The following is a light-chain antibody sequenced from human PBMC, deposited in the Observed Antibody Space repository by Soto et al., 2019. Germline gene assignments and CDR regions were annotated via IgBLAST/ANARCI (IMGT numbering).Light chain of an antibody. V-gene: IGLV3-21*02. CDR3: QVWDSSGDDTSDRTSNRWV. CDR1: NIGNES. CDR2: DDT. Sequence: SYELTQPPSVSVAPGPTAMVTVGGNNIGNESVHWYQQRPGQAPVLVVYDDTDRPSGIPEGFSGSKSGNTATLTISRVEAGDEADYYCQVWDSSGDDTSDRTSNRWVFGGGTKLTVL. J-gene: IGLJ3*02.